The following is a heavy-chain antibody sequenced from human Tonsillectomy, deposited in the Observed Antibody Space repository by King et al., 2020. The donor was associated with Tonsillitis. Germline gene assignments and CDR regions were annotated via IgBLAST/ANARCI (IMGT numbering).Heavy chain of an antibody. D-gene: IGHD2-21*02. CDR2: ISGSGGTP. CDR3: CKDLVVVTAIPGNYFDY. CDR1: GFTFSSYA. V-gene: IGHV3-23*04. Sequence: VQLVESGGVLVQTGGSLRLSCAASGFTFSSYAMSWVRQAPGKGLEWVSAISGSGGTPYYEDSVKGRFTISRDNSQNTLYLQMNSLRAEDTAVYYCCKDLVVVTAIPGNYFDYWGQGTLVTVSS. J-gene: IGHJ4*02.